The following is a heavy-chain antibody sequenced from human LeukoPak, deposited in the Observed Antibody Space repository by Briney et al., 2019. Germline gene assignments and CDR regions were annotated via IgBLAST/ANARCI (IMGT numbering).Heavy chain of an antibody. D-gene: IGHD3-22*01. V-gene: IGHV4-34*01. CDR1: GGSFSGYY. CDR2: INHSGST. J-gene: IGHJ4*02. CDR3: ATLGEYYDSSGYYYN. Sequence: SETLSLTCAVYGGSFSGYYWSWLRQPPGKGLEWIGEINHSGSTYYNPSLKSRVTISVDSSKNQFSLKLTSVTAADTAVYYCATLGEYYDSSGYYYNWGQGTLVTVSS.